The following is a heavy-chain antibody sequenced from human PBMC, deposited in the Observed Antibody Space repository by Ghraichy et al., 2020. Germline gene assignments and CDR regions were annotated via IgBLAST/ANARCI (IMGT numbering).Heavy chain of an antibody. CDR2: IKQDGSEK. J-gene: IGHJ6*02. CDR1: AFTFSSYW. CDR3: ARGGQWWVLYYDGMDV. Sequence: GGSLRLSCAASAFTFSSYWMHWVRQAPGKGLEWVANIKQDGSEKYYVDSVKGRFTISRDNAKNSLYLQMNSLRAEDTAVYYCARGGQWWVLYYDGMDVWGQGTTATLS. D-gene: IGHD2-15*01. V-gene: IGHV3-7*01.